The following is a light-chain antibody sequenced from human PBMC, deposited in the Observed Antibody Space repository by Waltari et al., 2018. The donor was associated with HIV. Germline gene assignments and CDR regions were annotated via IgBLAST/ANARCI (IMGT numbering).Light chain of an antibody. J-gene: IGKJ2*01. CDR2: RAS. Sequence: DLQMTQSPSSLSASIGDRGTITCRASQSISSFLNWYQQKPGKGPDLLIYRASTLQNGVPSRFIGSGSGTDFTLTISSLQPEDFATYYGQQSYSTTYTFGQGTKLEIK. CDR1: QSISSF. V-gene: IGKV1-39*01. CDR3: QQSYSTTYT.